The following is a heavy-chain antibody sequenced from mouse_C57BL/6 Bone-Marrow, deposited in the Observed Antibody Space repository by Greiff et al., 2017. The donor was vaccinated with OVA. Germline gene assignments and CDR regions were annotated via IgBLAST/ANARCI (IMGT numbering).Heavy chain of an antibody. V-gene: IGHV14-2*01. J-gene: IGHJ2*01. Sequence: EVQLQQSGAELVKPGASVKLSCTASGFNIKDYYMHWVKQRTEQGLEWIGRIDPEDGGTKYDPKFKGKATITADTSSNTAYLQLSSLTSEDTAGYYCAGVLLQVFDYWGQGTTLTVSS. CDR3: AGVLLQVFDY. CDR1: GFNIKDYY. D-gene: IGHD2-3*01. CDR2: IDPEDGGT.